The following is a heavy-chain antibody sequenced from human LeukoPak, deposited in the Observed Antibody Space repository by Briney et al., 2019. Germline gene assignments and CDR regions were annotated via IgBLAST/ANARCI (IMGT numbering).Heavy chain of an antibody. D-gene: IGHD3-22*01. Sequence: ASVKVSCKASGYTFTSYGISWVRQAPGQGLEWMGWISAYNGNTNYAQKLQGRVTMTTDTSTSTAYMELRSLRSDDTAVYYCARDKHYYNSRGSPKSDYWGQGPLVPVSS. CDR1: GYTFTSYG. V-gene: IGHV1-18*01. CDR3: ARDKHYYNSRGSPKSDY. CDR2: ISAYNGNT. J-gene: IGHJ4*02.